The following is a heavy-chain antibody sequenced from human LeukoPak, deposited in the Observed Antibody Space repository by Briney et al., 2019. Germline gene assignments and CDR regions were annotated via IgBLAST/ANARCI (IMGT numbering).Heavy chain of an antibody. CDR3: AKGYYDSGAYSPFDY. V-gene: IGHV3-23*01. J-gene: IGHJ4*02. D-gene: IGHD3-22*01. Sequence: GGSLRLSCAASGFTFSNAWMSWVRQAPGKGLEWVSAISGSGGTTYYADSVEGRFIISRDSSKNTLYLQMDSLRAEDTAVYYCAKGYYDSGAYSPFDYWGQGTLVTVSS. CDR2: ISGSGGTT. CDR1: GFTFSNAW.